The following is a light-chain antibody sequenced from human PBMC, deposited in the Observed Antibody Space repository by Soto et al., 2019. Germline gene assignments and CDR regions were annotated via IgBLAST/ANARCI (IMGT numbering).Light chain of an antibody. CDR3: QQYGSSPPVYT. V-gene: IGKV3-20*01. J-gene: IGKJ2*01. Sequence: EIVLTQSPGTLSLSPGERATLSCRASQSVYTNYLAWYQQKPGQAPRLLIYGASRRATGIPDRFSGSGSETDFTLTISRLEPEDFAVYYCQQYGSSPPVYTFGQGKKLEIK. CDR2: GAS. CDR1: QSVYTNY.